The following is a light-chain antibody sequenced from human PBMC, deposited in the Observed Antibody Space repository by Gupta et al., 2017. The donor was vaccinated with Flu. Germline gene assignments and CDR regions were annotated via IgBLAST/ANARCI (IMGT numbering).Light chain of an antibody. J-gene: IGKJ1*01. CDR3: QQSDSTLWT. V-gene: IGKV1-39*01. CDR2: AAS. Sequence: DIQMTQSPSSLSASVGDRVTITCRASQSISSYLNWYQQKPVKAPKLLIYAASSLQSAVPSRFSGSGSGTDFTLTISSLQPEDFATYYCQQSDSTLWTFGQGTRVEIK. CDR1: QSISSY.